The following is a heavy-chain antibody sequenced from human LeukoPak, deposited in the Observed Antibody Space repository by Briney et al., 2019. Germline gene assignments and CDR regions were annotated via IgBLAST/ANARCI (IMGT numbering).Heavy chain of an antibody. CDR2: INGEGRST. V-gene: IGHV3-74*01. Sequence: GGSLRLSCAASGFTFSTYWMHWVRQAPGKGLVWVSRINGEGRSTSHADSVKGRFTISRDNSKNTLYLQMNSLRADDMAVYYCARDTGGRELGFTYYYYYGMDVWGQGTTVTVSS. CDR1: GFTFSTYW. J-gene: IGHJ6*02. D-gene: IGHD7-27*01. CDR3: ARDTGGRELGFTYYYYYGMDV.